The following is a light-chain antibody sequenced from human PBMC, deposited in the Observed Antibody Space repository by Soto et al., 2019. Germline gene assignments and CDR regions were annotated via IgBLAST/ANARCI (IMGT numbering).Light chain of an antibody. J-gene: IGKJ2*01. CDR1: QTISSY. CDR3: QQSHSIPYT. Sequence: DIQMTQSPSSLSASVGDRVTMTCRASQTISSYLNWYQQKPGKAPKLLIYAASILQNGVPSRFSGSGSGTDFTLTISSLQPEDFASYYCQQSHSIPYTFGQGTKLEIK. CDR2: AAS. V-gene: IGKV1-39*01.